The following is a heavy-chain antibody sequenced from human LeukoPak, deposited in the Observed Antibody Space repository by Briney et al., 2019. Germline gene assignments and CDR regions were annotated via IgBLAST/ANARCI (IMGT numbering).Heavy chain of an antibody. J-gene: IGHJ4*02. CDR1: GFSLSTSGVG. D-gene: IGHD3-10*01. CDR3: AHTSEWFGVLLLRYYFDY. V-gene: IGHV2-5*02. CDR2: IYWDDDK. Sequence: SGPTLVKPTQTLTLTCTFSGFSLSTSGVGVGWIRQPPGKALEWLALIYWDDDKRYSPSLKSRLTITKDTSKNQVVLTMTNMDPVDTATYYCAHTSEWFGVLLLRYYFDYWGQGTLVTVSS.